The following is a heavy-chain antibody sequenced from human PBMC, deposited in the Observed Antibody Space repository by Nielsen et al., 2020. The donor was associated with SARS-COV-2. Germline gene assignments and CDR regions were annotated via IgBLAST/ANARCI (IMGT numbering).Heavy chain of an antibody. Sequence: GGSLRLSCAASGFTFDDYAMHWVRQAPGKGLEWVSGISWNSGSIGYADSVKGRFTISRDNAKNSLYLQMNSLRAEDTALYYCAKDMGSTEDHYYGMDVWGQGTTVTVSS. CDR1: GFTFDDYA. V-gene: IGHV3-9*01. J-gene: IGHJ6*02. CDR2: ISWNSGSI. CDR3: AKDMGSTEDHYYGMDV. D-gene: IGHD1-26*01.